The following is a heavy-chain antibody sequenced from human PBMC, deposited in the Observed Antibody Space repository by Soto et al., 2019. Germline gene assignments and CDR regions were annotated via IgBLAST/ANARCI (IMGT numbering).Heavy chain of an antibody. CDR3: ASLRGDCSGGSCYSKHWYFDL. D-gene: IGHD2-15*01. Sequence: GGSLRLSCSASGFTFSSYAMHWVRQAPGKGLEYVSAISSNGGSTYYADYVRGRFTISRDNSKNTLKLQMNSLRAEDKDVYYCASLRGDCSGGSCYSKHWYFDLWGRGTLVTVSS. CDR1: GFTFSSYA. J-gene: IGHJ2*01. V-gene: IGHV3-64*04. CDR2: ISSNGGST.